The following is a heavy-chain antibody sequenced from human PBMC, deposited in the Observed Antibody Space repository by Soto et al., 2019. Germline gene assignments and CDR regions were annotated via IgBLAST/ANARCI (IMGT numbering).Heavy chain of an antibody. J-gene: IGHJ5*02. CDR3: AGGNDYGDYVQWFDP. CDR1: GGSISSYY. D-gene: IGHD4-17*01. CDR2: IYYSGST. V-gene: IGHV4-59*01. Sequence: PSETLSLTCTVSGGSISSYYWSWIRQPPGKGLEWIGYIYYSGSTNYNPSLKSRVTISVDTSKNQFSLKLSSVTAADTAVYYCAGGNDYGDYVQWFDPWGQGTLVTVSS.